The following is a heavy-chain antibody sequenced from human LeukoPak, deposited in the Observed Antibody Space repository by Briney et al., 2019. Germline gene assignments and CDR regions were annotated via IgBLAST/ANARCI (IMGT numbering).Heavy chain of an antibody. V-gene: IGHV3-73*01. CDR2: IRSKANSYAT. CDR3: TKTPYGMDV. Sequence: GGSLRLSCAASGFTFSGSAMHWVRQASGKGLEWVGRIRSKANSYATAYAAPVKGRFTISRDDSKNTAYLQMNSLKTEDTAVYYCTKTPYGMDVWGQGTTVTVSS. D-gene: IGHD4-23*01. CDR1: GFTFSGSA. J-gene: IGHJ6*02.